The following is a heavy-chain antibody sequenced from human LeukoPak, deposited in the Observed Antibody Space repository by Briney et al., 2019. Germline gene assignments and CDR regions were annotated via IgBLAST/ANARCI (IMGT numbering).Heavy chain of an antibody. D-gene: IGHD6-19*01. Sequence: PGGSLRLSCAASGLTFSSYWMHWVRQGPGKGLVWVSGINSDGRSTSYADSVKGRFTISRDNAENTLYLQMKSLRAEDTAVYYCARHPHTVAPFDYWGQGTLVTVSS. V-gene: IGHV3-74*01. J-gene: IGHJ4*02. CDR3: ARHPHTVAPFDY. CDR2: INSDGRST. CDR1: GLTFSSYW.